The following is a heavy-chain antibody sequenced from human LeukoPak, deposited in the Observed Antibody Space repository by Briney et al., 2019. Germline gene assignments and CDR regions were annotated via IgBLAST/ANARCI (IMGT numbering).Heavy chain of an antibody. V-gene: IGHV4-34*01. J-gene: IGHJ6*02. Sequence: SETLSLTCTVSDVSISSYYWSWVRQAPGKGLEWIGEIRHSGSTNYNPSLKGRVTVSVDTSKNQFSLRLTSVTAADTAVYYCARRGSWTYYYAMDVWGQGTTVTVSS. D-gene: IGHD6-13*01. CDR1: DVSISSYY. CDR3: ARRGSWTYYYAMDV. CDR2: IRHSGST.